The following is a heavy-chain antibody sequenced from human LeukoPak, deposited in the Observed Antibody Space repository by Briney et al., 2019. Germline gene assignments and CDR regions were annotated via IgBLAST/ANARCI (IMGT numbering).Heavy chain of an antibody. J-gene: IGHJ5*02. Sequence: GASVKVSCKASGYTFTSYYMHWVRQAPGQGLEWMGWINPNSGGTNYAQKFQGRVTMTRDTSISTAYMELSRLRSDDTAVYYCAREVIAAAGFNWFDPWGQGTLVTVSS. CDR2: INPNSGGT. CDR1: GYTFTSYY. D-gene: IGHD6-13*01. V-gene: IGHV1-2*02. CDR3: AREVIAAAGFNWFDP.